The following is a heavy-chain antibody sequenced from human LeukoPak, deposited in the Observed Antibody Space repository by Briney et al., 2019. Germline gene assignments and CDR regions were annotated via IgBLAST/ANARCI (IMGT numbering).Heavy chain of an antibody. J-gene: IGHJ6*02. D-gene: IGHD2-2*01. CDR1: GFVFSDFV. CDR3: ARDGCSTTSCSPLYYYYGMDV. CDR2: IWYDGSGE. Sequence: GGSLRLSCAASGFVFSDFVMHWVRQAPGKGLEWVAAIWYDGSGEYSADSLKGRFTISRDNAKNTLYLQMNSLRAEDAAVYYCARDGCSTTSCSPLYYYYGMDVWGPGTTVTVSS. V-gene: IGHV3-33*01.